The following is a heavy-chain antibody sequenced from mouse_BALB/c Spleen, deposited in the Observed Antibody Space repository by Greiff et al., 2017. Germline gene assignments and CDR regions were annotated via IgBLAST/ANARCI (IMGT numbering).Heavy chain of an antibody. V-gene: IGHV3-2*02. CDR3: ARNNYYGSSDWYFDV. CDR2: ISYSGST. Sequence: EVKLMESGPGLVKPSQSLSLTCTVTGYSITSDYAWNWIRQFPGNKLEWMGYISYSGSTSYNPSLKSRISITRDTSKNQFFLQLNSVTTEDTATYYCARNNYYGSSDWYFDVWGAGTTVTVSS. D-gene: IGHD1-1*01. CDR1: GYSITSDYA. J-gene: IGHJ1*01.